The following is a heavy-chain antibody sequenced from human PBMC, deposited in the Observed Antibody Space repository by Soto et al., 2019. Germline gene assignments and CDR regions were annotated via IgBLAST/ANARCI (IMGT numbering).Heavy chain of an antibody. Sequence: QVQLQESGPGLVKPSETLSLTCTVSGGSISSYYWSWIRQPPGKGLEWIGYIYYSGSTNYNPSLKSRVTISVDTSKNQFSLKLSSVTAADTAVYYCARTGRPRHRGGSVWFDPWGQGTLVTVSS. CDR2: IYYSGST. CDR3: ARTGRPRHRGGSVWFDP. D-gene: IGHD3-10*01. CDR1: GGSISSYY. J-gene: IGHJ5*02. V-gene: IGHV4-59*01.